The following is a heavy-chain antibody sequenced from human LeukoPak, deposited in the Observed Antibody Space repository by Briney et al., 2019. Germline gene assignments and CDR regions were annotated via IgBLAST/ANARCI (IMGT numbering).Heavy chain of an antibody. Sequence: ASVKVSCKASGYTFTSYYMHWVRQAPGQGLEWMGIINPSGGSTSYAQKFQGRVTMTRDTSTSTVYMELSSLRSEDTAVYYCARDHYYDSSGSSYVGYWGQGTLVTVSS. CDR2: INPSGGST. D-gene: IGHD3-22*01. V-gene: IGHV1-46*01. CDR3: ARDHYYDSSGSSYVGY. CDR1: GYTFTSYY. J-gene: IGHJ4*02.